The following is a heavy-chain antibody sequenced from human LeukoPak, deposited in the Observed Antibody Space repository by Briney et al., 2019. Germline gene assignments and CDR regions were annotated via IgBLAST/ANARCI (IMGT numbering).Heavy chain of an antibody. V-gene: IGHV1-69-2*01. D-gene: IGHD3-22*01. CDR3: SGLYYLDDTGYNYNDY. Sequence: ASVKVSCKASGYIFSKYNLDWVQQAPGKGLKWMGRIDPADGEAIYAEKFQGRVTMTADTSTDTSYMEMCRLTSEATAMEYCSGLYYLDDTGYNYNDYWGQGTLVTVSS. CDR1: GYIFSKYN. J-gene: IGHJ4*02. CDR2: IDPADGEA.